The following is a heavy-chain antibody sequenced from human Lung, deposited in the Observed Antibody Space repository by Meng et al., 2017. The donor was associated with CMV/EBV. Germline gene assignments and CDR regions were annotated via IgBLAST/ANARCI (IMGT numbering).Heavy chain of an antibody. CDR3: ARQDGLKMGGPFFEY. V-gene: IGHV3-30-3*01. CDR2: TSYDGTDK. J-gene: IGHJ4*02. D-gene: IGHD3-16*01. CDR1: GFTFSNYA. Sequence: GESLKISCAASGFTFSNYAMHWVRQAPGRGLEWVAVTSYDGTDKYYADSVKGRFTISRDNSKNTLILEMNRLKIEDTAVFYCARQDGLKMGGPFFEYWGQGXLVTVSS.